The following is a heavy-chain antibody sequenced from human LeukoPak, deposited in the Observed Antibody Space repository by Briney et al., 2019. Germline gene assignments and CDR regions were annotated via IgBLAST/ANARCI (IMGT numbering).Heavy chain of an antibody. D-gene: IGHD2-2*01. CDR2: ISYIGST. Sequence: GGSLRLSCAASGFTFTNTYMSWVRQAPGKGLEWVSFISYIGSTYYSDSVKGRFTISRDSSENTLYLQMNSLRAEDTAVYYCAREDCGPTTCYRGFDSWGQGTLVTVSS. V-gene: IGHV3-53*01. J-gene: IGHJ4*02. CDR1: GFTFTNTY. CDR3: AREDCGPTTCYRGFDS.